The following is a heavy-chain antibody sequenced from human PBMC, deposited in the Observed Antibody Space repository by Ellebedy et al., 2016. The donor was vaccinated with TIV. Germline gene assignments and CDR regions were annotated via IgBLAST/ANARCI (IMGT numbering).Heavy chain of an antibody. J-gene: IGHJ4*02. CDR2: IRDTGNPV. D-gene: IGHD2-21*01. V-gene: IGHV3-48*02. CDR3: VRDHVWSFDY. Sequence: GESLKISCAASGFTFSTYPMNWVRQAPGKGLEWISNIRDTGNPVSYADSVKGRFTVASDNAKSSLYLQMNSLRDEDTAVYYCVRDHVWSFDYWGQGTLVTVSS. CDR1: GFTFSTYP.